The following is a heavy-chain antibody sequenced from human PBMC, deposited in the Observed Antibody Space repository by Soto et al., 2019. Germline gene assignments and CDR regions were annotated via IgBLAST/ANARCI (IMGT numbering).Heavy chain of an antibody. J-gene: IGHJ5*02. CDR2: IGGSGSSA. CDR3: AKDAVAYNGEWDWFDL. CDR1: GFTFKNFA. D-gene: IGHD3-10*01. V-gene: IGHV3-23*01. Sequence: EVQLLESGGGLVQPGGSLRLSCVASGFTFKNFAVSWVRQAPGKGMEWVSAIGGSGSSANYADSVKGRFTVSRDDSKSTPYLQMSGLRVDDTALYYCAKDAVAYNGEWDWFDLWGQGTLVTVSS.